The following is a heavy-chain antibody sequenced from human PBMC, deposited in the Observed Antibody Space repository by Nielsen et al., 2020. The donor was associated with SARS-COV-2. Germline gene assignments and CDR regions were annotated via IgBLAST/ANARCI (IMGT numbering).Heavy chain of an antibody. D-gene: IGHD6-19*01. V-gene: IGHV3-9*01. Sequence: SLKISCAASGFTFSSYAMSWVRQAPGKGLEWVSGISWNSGSIGYADSVKGRFTISRDNAKNSLYLQMNSLRAEDTALYYCAKSDGPVAGHRYNWFDPWGQGTLVTVSS. CDR2: ISWNSGSI. J-gene: IGHJ5*02. CDR1: GFTFSSYA. CDR3: AKSDGPVAGHRYNWFDP.